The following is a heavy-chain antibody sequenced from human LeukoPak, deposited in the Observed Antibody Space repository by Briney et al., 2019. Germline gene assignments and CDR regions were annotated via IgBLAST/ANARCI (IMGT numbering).Heavy chain of an antibody. V-gene: IGHV5-51*01. CDR1: GYSLTSNH. CDR3: ARQGCASTSCHTIDY. D-gene: IGHD2-2*02. J-gene: IGHJ4*02. CDR2: ILPGVCDP. Sequence: GESLKISCKGSGYSLTSNHIAWVRQMPGKGLELIGIILPGVCDPRYSPSFQGQATISVDKSISTAYLQWSSLKASDTAMYYCARQGCASTSCHTIDYWGQGTLVTVSS.